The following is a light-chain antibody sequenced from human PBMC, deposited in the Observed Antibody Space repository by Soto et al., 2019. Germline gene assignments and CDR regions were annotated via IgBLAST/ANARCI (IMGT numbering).Light chain of an antibody. Sequence: QLVLTQPPSASAPLGASVKLTCTLSSGHNSYAIAWHQQQPEKSPRYLMKLNSGGSHSKGDGIPDRFSGSSSGAERYLTISSLQSEDEADYYCQTWSTDIRVFGGGTKLTVL. CDR2: LNSGGSH. V-gene: IGLV4-69*01. CDR1: SGHNSYA. CDR3: QTWSTDIRV. J-gene: IGLJ3*02.